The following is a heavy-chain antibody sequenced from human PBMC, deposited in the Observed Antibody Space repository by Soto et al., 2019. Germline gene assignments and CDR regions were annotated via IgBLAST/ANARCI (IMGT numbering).Heavy chain of an antibody. J-gene: IGHJ4*02. Sequence: SETLSLTCTVSGGXISSGDYYWSWIRQHPGKGLEWIGYIHYSGSTYYNPSLKSRVTISVDTSKNQFSLKLTSVTAADTAVYYCARVAYGSGTALGYWGQGTLVTVS. CDR2: IHYSGST. D-gene: IGHD3-10*01. V-gene: IGHV4-31*03. CDR1: GGXISSGDYY. CDR3: ARVAYGSGTALGY.